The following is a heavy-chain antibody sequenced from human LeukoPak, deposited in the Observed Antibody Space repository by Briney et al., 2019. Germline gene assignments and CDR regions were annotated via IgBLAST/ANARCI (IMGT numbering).Heavy chain of an antibody. Sequence: GGSLKLSCAASGFTFSSYSMNWVRQAPGQGLEWVSLINGNGDSTYYADSVKGRFTISRDNSKNTLYLEMNSLRAEDTAVYFCANRNYFEYWGQGTLVTVSS. J-gene: IGHJ4*02. V-gene: IGHV3-23*01. CDR2: INGNGDST. D-gene: IGHD1-14*01. CDR3: ANRNYFEY. CDR1: GFTFSSYS.